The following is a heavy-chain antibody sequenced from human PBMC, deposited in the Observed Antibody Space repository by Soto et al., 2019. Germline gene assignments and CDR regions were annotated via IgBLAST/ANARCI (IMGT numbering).Heavy chain of an antibody. CDR3: AKDISYGRRGPFDY. CDR2: ISDNGGTT. Sequence: PGGSLRLSCAASEFTFSNYAMSWVRQAPGKGLEWVSSISDNGGTTYYADSVKGRFTISRDNSKNTLYLQMNSLRAEDTAVYYCAKDISYGRRGPFDYWGQGTLVTVSS. J-gene: IGHJ4*02. CDR1: EFTFSNYA. V-gene: IGHV3-23*01. D-gene: IGHD5-18*01.